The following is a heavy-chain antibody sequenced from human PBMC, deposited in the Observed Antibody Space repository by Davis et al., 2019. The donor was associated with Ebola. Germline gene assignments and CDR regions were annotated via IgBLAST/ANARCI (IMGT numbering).Heavy chain of an antibody. CDR2: IYSGGST. CDR1: GFTVSSNY. Sequence: GESLKISCAASGFTVSSNYMSWVRQAPGKGLEWVSVIYSGGSTYYADSVKGRFTISRHNSKNTLYFQMNSLRAEDTAVYYCASGVRPRGDGIAVAGKPKYYYYYYGMDVWGQGTTVTVSS. J-gene: IGHJ6*02. CDR3: ASGVRPRGDGIAVAGKPKYYYYYYGMDV. D-gene: IGHD6-19*01. V-gene: IGHV3-53*04.